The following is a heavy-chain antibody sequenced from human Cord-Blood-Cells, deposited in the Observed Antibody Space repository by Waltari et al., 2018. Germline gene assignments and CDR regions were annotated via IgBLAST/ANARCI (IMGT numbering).Heavy chain of an antibody. D-gene: IGHD3-10*01. V-gene: IGHV2-5*01. CDR3: AHRRSYYGSGSYYNSYYYFDY. CDR1: GFSLSTSGVG. CDR2: IYWNGDK. Sequence: QITLKESGPTLVKPTQTLTLTCTFSGFSLSTSGVGVGWIRQPPGKALEWLALIYWNGDKRYSPSLKSRLTITKDTSKNQVVLTMTNMDPVGTATYYCAHRRSYYGSGSYYNSYYYFDYWGQGTLVTVSS. J-gene: IGHJ4*02.